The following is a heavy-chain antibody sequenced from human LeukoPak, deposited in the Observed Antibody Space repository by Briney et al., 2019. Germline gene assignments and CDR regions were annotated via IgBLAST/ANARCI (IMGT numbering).Heavy chain of an antibody. J-gene: IGHJ3*02. CDR2: ISYDGSNK. V-gene: IGHV3-30*18. D-gene: IGHD1-14*01. CDR1: GFTFSSYG. CDR3: AKGGRSAFDI. Sequence: GRSLRLSCAASGFTFSSYGMRWVRQAPGKGLEWVAVISYDGSNKYYANSVKGRFTISRDNSKNTLYLQMNSLRAEDTAVYYCAKGGRSAFDIWGQGTMVTVSS.